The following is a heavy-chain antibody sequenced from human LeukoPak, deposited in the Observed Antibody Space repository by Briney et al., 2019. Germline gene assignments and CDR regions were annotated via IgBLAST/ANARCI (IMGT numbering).Heavy chain of an antibody. Sequence: SETLSLTCNVSGASVSSGSYYWSWIRQPPGKELEWIGYIYYSGSTSYNPSLKSRVTISVDTSKNHFSLKLTSVTAADTAVYYCARGSRDFWSGYYNRGGIDYWGQGTLVAVSS. J-gene: IGHJ4*02. D-gene: IGHD3-3*01. V-gene: IGHV4-61*03. CDR3: ARGSRDFWSGYYNRGGIDY. CDR2: IYYSGST. CDR1: GASVSSGSYY.